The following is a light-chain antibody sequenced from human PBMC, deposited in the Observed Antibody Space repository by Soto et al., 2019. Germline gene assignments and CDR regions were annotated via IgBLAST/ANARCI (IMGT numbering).Light chain of an antibody. J-gene: IGKJ5*01. CDR1: HSISGS. Sequence: DIHITQSPSTLSAPVGDRVSITCRASHSISGSLNWYQQKPGKAPKLLIYAAFSLQSGVPSRFSGSGSGTDFTLTISSLQPEDFATYYCQQSYTTPITFGQGTRLEIK. CDR3: QQSYTTPIT. V-gene: IGKV1-39*01. CDR2: AAF.